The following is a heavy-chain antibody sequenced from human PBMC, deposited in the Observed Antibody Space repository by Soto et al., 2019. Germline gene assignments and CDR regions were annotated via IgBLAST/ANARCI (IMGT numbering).Heavy chain of an antibody. Sequence: EVQLLESGGGLVQPGGSLRLSCAASRFTLSSYAMSWVRQAPGKGLEWVSTISGSGVSTYYADSVKGRFTISRDNSKNTLYLQMNRLRVDDTAVYYCGKDEGSYVFDYWGQGTLVTVSS. J-gene: IGHJ4*02. CDR2: ISGSGVST. D-gene: IGHD2-15*01. CDR3: GKDEGSYVFDY. CDR1: RFTLSSYA. V-gene: IGHV3-23*01.